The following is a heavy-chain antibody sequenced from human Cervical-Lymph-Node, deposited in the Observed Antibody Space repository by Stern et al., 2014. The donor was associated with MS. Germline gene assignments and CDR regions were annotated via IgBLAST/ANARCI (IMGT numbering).Heavy chain of an antibody. Sequence: EVQLVDSGAEVKKPWESLKISCKLSVYSFTIYYIAWVRQMPGKGLEWMRVIYPYDSDTTYSPSFQGQLTISADKSITTAYLQWSSLRASDTAMYYCARHVQGFDYWGQGTLVTVSS. J-gene: IGHJ4*02. CDR1: VYSFTIYY. V-gene: IGHV5-51*01. CDR3: ARHVQGFDY. CDR2: IYPYDSDT.